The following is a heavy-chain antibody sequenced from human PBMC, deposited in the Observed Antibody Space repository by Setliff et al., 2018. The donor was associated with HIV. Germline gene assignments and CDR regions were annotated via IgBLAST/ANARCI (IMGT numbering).Heavy chain of an antibody. V-gene: IGHV1-2*02. Sequence: GASVKVSCKASGYSFTDYFIHWVRQAPGQGLEWMGWISPHNADTNIPQRFRGRVTMTRDTSVNTVYMELSSLRSEDTAVYYCARASPDCSGGSCYPLTPYYYMDVWGKGTTVTVSS. CDR3: ARASPDCSGGSCYPLTPYYYMDV. D-gene: IGHD2-15*01. CDR1: GYSFTDYF. CDR2: ISPHNADT. J-gene: IGHJ6*03.